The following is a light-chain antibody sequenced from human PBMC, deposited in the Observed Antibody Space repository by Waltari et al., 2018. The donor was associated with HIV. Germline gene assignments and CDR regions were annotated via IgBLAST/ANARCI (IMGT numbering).Light chain of an antibody. CDR3: QQYANLPYS. V-gene: IGKV1-33*01. J-gene: IGKJ2*03. CDR1: HDITDS. CDR2: DTS. Sequence: DIQMTQSPSSLSASVGDRVTITCQASHDITDSLNWLQQKPGKAPKLLIYDTSNLETGVPSRFSGSGSGTDFTFTISSLQTEDIATYYCQQYANLPYSFGRGTKLEI.